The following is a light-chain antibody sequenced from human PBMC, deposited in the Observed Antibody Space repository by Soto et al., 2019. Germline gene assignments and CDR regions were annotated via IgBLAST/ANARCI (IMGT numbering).Light chain of an antibody. CDR2: KAS. CDR3: QHYNRYSEG. J-gene: IGKJ1*01. CDR1: QTISSW. Sequence: DIQMTQSPSTLSGSVGDRVTITCRASQTISSWLAWYQQKPGKAPKILIYKASTLKSGVPSRFSGSGSGTEFTLTISSLQPDDFATYNCQHYNRYSEGLGQGTKGDIK. V-gene: IGKV1-5*03.